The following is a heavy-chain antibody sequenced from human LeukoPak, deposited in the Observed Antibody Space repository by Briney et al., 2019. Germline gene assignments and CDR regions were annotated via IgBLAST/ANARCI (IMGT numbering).Heavy chain of an antibody. CDR2: IKEDGSTK. J-gene: IGHJ4*02. Sequence: GGSLRLSCAASEFTFSRYWMSWVRQAPGKGLEWVANIKEDGSTKYYLDSVKGRLTVSRDNAKNSVFLQINSLRAEDTAIYYCAGIGYSSSSFDYWGQGTLVTVSS. D-gene: IGHD6-6*01. V-gene: IGHV3-7*03. CDR3: AGIGYSSSSFDY. CDR1: EFTFSRYW.